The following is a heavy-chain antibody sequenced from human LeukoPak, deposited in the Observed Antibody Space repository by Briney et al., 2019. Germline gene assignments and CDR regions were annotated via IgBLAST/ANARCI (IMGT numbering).Heavy chain of an antibody. CDR1: GFNFDNYA. CDR2: ISHDERNK. CDR3: TRPSPPGDGYNPPDY. D-gene: IGHD5-24*01. Sequence: GGSLRLSCVASGFNFDNYAMHWVRQPLGKGLEWVAVISHDERNKYYADSMKGRITISRDNSKNTLFLQMNNLRTEDTALYFCTRPSPPGDGYNPPDYWGQGTLVTVSS. J-gene: IGHJ4*02. V-gene: IGHV3-30*04.